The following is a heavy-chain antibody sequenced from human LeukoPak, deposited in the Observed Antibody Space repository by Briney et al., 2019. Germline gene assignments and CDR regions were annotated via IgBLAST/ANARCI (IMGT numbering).Heavy chain of an antibody. CDR1: GGSFSGYY. D-gene: IGHD6-13*01. Sequence: ETLSLTCAVYGGSFSGYYWSWIRQPPGKGLEWIGEINHSGSTNYNPSLKSRVTISVDTSKNQFSLKLSSVTAADTAVYYCARGRGIAADLFDYWGQGALVTVSS. CDR2: INHSGST. CDR3: ARGRGIAADLFDY. V-gene: IGHV4-34*01. J-gene: IGHJ4*02.